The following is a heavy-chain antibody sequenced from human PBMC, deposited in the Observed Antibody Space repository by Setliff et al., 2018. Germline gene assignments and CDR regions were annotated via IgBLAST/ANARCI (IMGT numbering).Heavy chain of an antibody. CDR3: AREEGYYYDSSGYYYSQH. CDR1: GGSFSTYY. J-gene: IGHJ1*01. Sequence: PSETLSLTCAVYGGSFSTYYWIWIRQPPGKGLEWIGEINHSGSTNYNPSLKSRVTISVDTSKNQFSLKLSSVTAADTAVYYCAREEGYYYDSSGYYYSQHWGQGTLVTVSS. V-gene: IGHV4-34*01. CDR2: INHSGST. D-gene: IGHD3-22*01.